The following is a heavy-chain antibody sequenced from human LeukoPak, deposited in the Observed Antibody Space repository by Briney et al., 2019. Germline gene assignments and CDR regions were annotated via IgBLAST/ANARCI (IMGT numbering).Heavy chain of an antibody. J-gene: IGHJ4*02. CDR1: GFTLSSYW. CDR3: ARYIDAAGIFFDY. V-gene: IGHV3-7*01. D-gene: IGHD6-13*01. Sequence: PGGSLRLSCAASGFTLSSYWMSWVRQAPGKGLEWVANKKHDGSEKDYVDSVKGRFTISRDNAKNSLYLQMNSLRAEDTAVYYCARYIDAAGIFFDYWGQGTLVTVSS. CDR2: KKHDGSEK.